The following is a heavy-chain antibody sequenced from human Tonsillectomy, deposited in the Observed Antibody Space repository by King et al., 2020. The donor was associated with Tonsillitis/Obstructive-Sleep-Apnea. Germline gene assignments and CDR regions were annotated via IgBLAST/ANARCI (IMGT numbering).Heavy chain of an antibody. Sequence: EVQLVESGGGLVQPGGSLRLSCAASGFTFSDHYMDWVRQAPGKGLEWVGRTRNKASSYSTEYAASVKGRFTISRDDSKNSLYLQVNTLRIDDTAVYYCARVSGSYYLDYWGQGTLVTVSS. CDR1: GFTFSDHY. CDR2: TRNKASSYST. V-gene: IGHV3-72*01. J-gene: IGHJ4*02. CDR3: ARVSGSYYLDY. D-gene: IGHD1-26*01.